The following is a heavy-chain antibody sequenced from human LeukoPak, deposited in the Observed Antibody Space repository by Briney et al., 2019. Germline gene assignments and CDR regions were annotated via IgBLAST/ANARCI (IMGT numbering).Heavy chain of an antibody. CDR1: GFTLRNYA. D-gene: IGHD2-15*01. CDR3: ARGLLDYYMDV. V-gene: IGHV3-21*01. J-gene: IGHJ6*03. CDR2: IGAGDKYT. Sequence: PGGSLRLSCAASGFTLRNYAMSWVRQAPGKGLEWVSSIGAGDKYTYYTDSVKGRFTISRDNAKNSLYLQMNSLRAEDTAVYYCARGLLDYYMDVWGKGTTVTVSS.